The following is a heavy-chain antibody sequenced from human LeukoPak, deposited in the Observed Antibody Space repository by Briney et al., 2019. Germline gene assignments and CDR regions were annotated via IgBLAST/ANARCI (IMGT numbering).Heavy chain of an antibody. D-gene: IGHD3-9*01. CDR3: VRLVHV. CDR1: GFTFSSYA. J-gene: IGHJ4*02. V-gene: IGHV3-23*01. Sequence: PGGSLRLSCAASGFTFSSYAMSWVRQAPGEGLEWVSAISGSGGSTYYADFVKGRFTISRGNAKNSLFLEMTGLTAEDSAVYYCVRLVHVWRQGALVTVSS. CDR2: ISGSGGST.